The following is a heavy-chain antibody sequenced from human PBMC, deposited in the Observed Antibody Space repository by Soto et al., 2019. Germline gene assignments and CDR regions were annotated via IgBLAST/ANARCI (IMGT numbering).Heavy chain of an antibody. V-gene: IGHV4-30-4*01. Sequence: SETLSLTCTVSGGSVSSGDYYWSWIRQPPGKGLEWIGYIYSSGGTHYNPSLKGRLTISVDTSKNQFSLRLSSVTAADTAGYYCTRVKDYYISIDYWGLGTLVTVS. CDR1: GGSVSSGDYY. CDR2: IYSSGGT. J-gene: IGHJ4*02. D-gene: IGHD3-9*01. CDR3: TRVKDYYISIDY.